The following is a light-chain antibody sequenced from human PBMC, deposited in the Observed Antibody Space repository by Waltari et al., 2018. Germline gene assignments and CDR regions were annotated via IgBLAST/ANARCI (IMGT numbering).Light chain of an antibody. CDR2: GAS. CDR1: QGIMRY. V-gene: IGKV1-12*01. Sequence: DIQMTQSPSSVSASVGVRATITCAGGQGIMRYLVWYQQKPGKAPNLLIYGASNLQRGVPSRFSGSGSGTDITLTIDTLQPEDFATYFCQQSNYFPLTFGGGTKVEIE. J-gene: IGKJ4*01. CDR3: QQSNYFPLT.